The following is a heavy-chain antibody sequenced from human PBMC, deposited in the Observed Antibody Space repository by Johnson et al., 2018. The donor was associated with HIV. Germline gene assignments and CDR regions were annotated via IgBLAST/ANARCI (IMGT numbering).Heavy chain of an antibody. J-gene: IGHJ3*02. CDR1: GLIFSRSW. V-gene: IGHV3-20*04. CDR3: ARMTTTVSHHDGFDI. D-gene: IGHD4-17*01. Sequence: VLLVESGGGLVQPGGSLRLSCAASGLIFSRSWMHWVRQAPGKGLEWVSGINWNGGSTGYADSVKGRFTISRDNAKNSLYLQMNRLRAEDTAVYYCARMTTTVSHHDGFDIWGQGTMVTVSA. CDR2: INWNGGST.